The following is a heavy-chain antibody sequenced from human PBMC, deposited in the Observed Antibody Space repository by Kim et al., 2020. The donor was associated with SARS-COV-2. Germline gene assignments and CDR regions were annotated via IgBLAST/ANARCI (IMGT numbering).Heavy chain of an antibody. J-gene: IGHJ4*02. D-gene: IGHD3-22*01. CDR3: TSYEN. CDR1: GFTFSNAW. V-gene: IGHV3-15*01. CDR2: IKRKSDRETT. Sequence: GGSLRLSCAASGFTFSNAWMSWVRQAPGKGLEWVGRIKRKSDRETTDYATHVQGRFTIYRADSENTVYLQMNSRETEGTGRYYCTSYENWGQGTLVTVSS.